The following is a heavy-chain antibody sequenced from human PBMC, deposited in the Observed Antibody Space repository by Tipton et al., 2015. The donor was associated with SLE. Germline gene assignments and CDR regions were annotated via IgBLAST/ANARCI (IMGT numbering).Heavy chain of an antibody. CDR1: GYTFTGYY. V-gene: IGHV1-18*04. Sequence: QVQLVQSGAEVKKPGASVKVSCKASGYTFTGYYMHWVRQAPGQGLEWMGWINPNSGNTNYAQKLQGRVTMTTDTSTSTAYMELRSLRSDDTAVYYCARDVSAAGDAFDIWGQGTMVTVSS. D-gene: IGHD6-13*01. J-gene: IGHJ3*02. CDR2: INPNSGNT. CDR3: ARDVSAAGDAFDI.